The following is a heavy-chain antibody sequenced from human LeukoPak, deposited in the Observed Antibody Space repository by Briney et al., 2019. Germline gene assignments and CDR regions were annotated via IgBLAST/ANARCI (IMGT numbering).Heavy chain of an antibody. D-gene: IGHD1-14*01. V-gene: IGHV3-7*03. CDR3: ARGGTRRPSPYDY. CDR2: IKQDGSER. Sequence: PGGSLRLSCAAPGFTFSSFWMSWVRQAPGKGLEWMANIKQDGSERNYVGSVKGRFTLSRDNTKNSVYLQMNSLRADDTAIYYCARGGTRRPSPYDYWGQGTLVTVSS. J-gene: IGHJ4*02. CDR1: GFTFSSFW.